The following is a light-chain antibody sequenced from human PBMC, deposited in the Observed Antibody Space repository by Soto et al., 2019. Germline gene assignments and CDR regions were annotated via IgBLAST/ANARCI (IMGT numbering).Light chain of an antibody. CDR1: QSVSSD. CDR2: GAS. J-gene: IGKJ2*01. CDR3: LQYNDWPPKQYT. V-gene: IGKV3-15*01. Sequence: EIVMTQSPATLSVSPGERVTLSCRASQSVSSDLAWYQHKPGQAPRLLIYGASTRATTTPARFSGSGSGTEFSLSISSLQSEDFAVYYCLQYNDWPPKQYTFGQGTKLAIK.